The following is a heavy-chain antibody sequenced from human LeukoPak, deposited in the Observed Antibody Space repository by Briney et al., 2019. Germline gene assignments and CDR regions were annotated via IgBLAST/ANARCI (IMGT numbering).Heavy chain of an antibody. J-gene: IGHJ3*02. CDR3: ARDKATNMKYDAFDI. V-gene: IGHV1-18*04. CDR1: GYTFTGYY. CDR2: ISAYNGNT. Sequence: ASVKVSCKASGYTFTGYYMHWVRQAPGQGLEWMGWISAYNGNTNYAQKLQGRVTMTTDTSTSTAYMELRSLRSEDTAVYYCARDKATNMKYDAFDIWGQGTMVTVSS. D-gene: IGHD2/OR15-2a*01.